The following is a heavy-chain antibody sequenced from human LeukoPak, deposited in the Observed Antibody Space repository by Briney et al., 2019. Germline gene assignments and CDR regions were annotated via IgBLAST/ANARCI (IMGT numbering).Heavy chain of an antibody. J-gene: IGHJ6*03. CDR1: GYTLTNYG. D-gene: IGHD1-1*01. Sequence: SVTASCTASGYTLTNYGISCVRQPPGEGLGGMGWISTENGNTNYVHRLQGRRTITTDASSSTAYMELRSLRSDATAVYYCARVAWKLYYYYLDVWGKGTTVSVCS. V-gene: IGHV1-18*01. CDR3: ARVAWKLYYYYLDV. CDR2: ISTENGNT.